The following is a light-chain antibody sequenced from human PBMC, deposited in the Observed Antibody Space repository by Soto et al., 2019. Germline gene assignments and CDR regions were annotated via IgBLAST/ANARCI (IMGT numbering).Light chain of an antibody. CDR2: AAS. V-gene: IGKV1-39*01. J-gene: IGKJ1*01. CDR3: QQSYATPRT. Sequence: DIQMTQSPSSLSASVGDRVTITCRASQTIGNYLNWYQQKPGKAPELLIYAASSLQSGVPSRFSGSGSGTDFTLNISSLQPEDFATYYCQQSYATPRTFGQGTKVDIK. CDR1: QTIGNY.